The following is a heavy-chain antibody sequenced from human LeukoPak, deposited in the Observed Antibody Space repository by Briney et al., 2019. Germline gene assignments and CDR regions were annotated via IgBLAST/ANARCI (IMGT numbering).Heavy chain of an antibody. CDR1: GYTFTSYY. CDR3: ALSLAYWYFDL. J-gene: IGHJ2*01. Sequence: ASVKVSCKASGYTFTSYYMHWVRQAPRQGLEWMGIINPSGGSTSYAQKFQGRVTMTRDTSTSTVYMELSSLRSEDTAVYYCALSLAYWYFDLWGRGTLVTVSS. V-gene: IGHV1-46*01. CDR2: INPSGGST.